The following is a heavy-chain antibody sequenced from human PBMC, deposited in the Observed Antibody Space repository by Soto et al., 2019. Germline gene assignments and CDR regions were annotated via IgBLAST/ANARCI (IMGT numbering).Heavy chain of an antibody. CDR2: ISYDGSNK. CDR3: AVPPTRYHWNEDFDY. Sequence: QVQLVESGGGVVQPGRSLRLSCAASGFTFSSYAMHWVRQAPGKGLEGVAVISYDGSNKYYADSVKGRFTISRDNSKNTLYLQTNSLRAEDTAVYYCAVPPTRYHWNEDFDYWGQGTLVTVSS. J-gene: IGHJ4*02. V-gene: IGHV3-30-3*01. D-gene: IGHD1-1*01. CDR1: GFTFSSYA.